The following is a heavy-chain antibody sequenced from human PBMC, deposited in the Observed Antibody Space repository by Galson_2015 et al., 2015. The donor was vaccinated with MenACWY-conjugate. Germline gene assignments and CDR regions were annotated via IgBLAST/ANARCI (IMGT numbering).Heavy chain of an antibody. CDR2: IYPSDSDT. Sequence: QSGAEVKKPGESLKISCKGSGYSFPSYWIGWVRQMPGKGLELMGIIYPSDSDTRYSPSFKGQVTISADKSIGTAYLQWSSLKASDSAMYYCARKDYETFDYWGLGTLVTVSS. J-gene: IGHJ4*02. V-gene: IGHV5-51*01. CDR3: ARKDYETFDY. CDR1: GYSFPSYW. D-gene: IGHD4-17*01.